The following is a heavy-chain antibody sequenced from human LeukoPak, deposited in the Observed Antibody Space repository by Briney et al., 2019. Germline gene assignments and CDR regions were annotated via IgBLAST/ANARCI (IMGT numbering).Heavy chain of an antibody. CDR2: INPSGGST. J-gene: IGHJ3*02. CDR1: GYTFTSYY. V-gene: IGHV1-46*01. CDR3: ARASDGDAFDI. Sequence: GASVKVSCKASGYTFTSYYMHWVRQAPGQGLEWMGIINPSGGSTSYAQKFQGRVTMTRDMSTSTVYMELSSLGSEDTAVYYCARASDGDAFDIWGQGTMVTVSS. D-gene: IGHD5-24*01.